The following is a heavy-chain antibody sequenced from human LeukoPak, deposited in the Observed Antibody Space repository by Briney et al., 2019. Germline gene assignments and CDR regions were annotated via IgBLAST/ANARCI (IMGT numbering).Heavy chain of an antibody. D-gene: IGHD2-8*01. CDR2: IYTSGST. Sequence: SETLSLTCTVSGGSISSYYWSWIRQPAGKGLEWIGRIYTSGSTNHNPSLKSRVTMSVDTSKNQFSLKLSSVTAADTAVYYCARVGCTNGVCYDFDYWGQGTLVTVSS. CDR1: GGSISSYY. J-gene: IGHJ4*02. CDR3: ARVGCTNGVCYDFDY. V-gene: IGHV4-4*07.